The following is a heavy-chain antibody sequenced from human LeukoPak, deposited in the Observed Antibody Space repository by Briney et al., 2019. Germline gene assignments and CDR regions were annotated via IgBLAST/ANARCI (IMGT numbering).Heavy chain of an antibody. D-gene: IGHD3-10*01. J-gene: IGHJ4*02. CDR2: INHDGSEK. V-gene: IGHV3-7*01. CDR3: ARGTALPGVDY. Sequence: PGGSLRLSCAASGFTFSNSWMNWFRQAPGRLEWVANINHDGSEKNYVDSVEGRFTITRDNTKKSLYLQMNSRGAEDTAVYYCARGTALPGVDYWGQGTLVIVSS. CDR1: GFTFSNSW.